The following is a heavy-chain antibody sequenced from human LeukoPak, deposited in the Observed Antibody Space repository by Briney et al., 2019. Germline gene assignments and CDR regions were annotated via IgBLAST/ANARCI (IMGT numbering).Heavy chain of an antibody. CDR1: GFTFRSYT. J-gene: IGHJ2*01. Sequence: GGSLRLSCVVSGFTFRSYTMNWVRQAPGKGLEWISSISSSSSDYIYYIDSVRGRFTISRDNAKNSVYLQMDSLRPEDTAVYYCARRTQNDDLWSGSPDWYFDLWGRGTLVIASS. CDR3: ARRTQNDDLWSGSPDWYFDL. CDR2: ISSSSSDYI. V-gene: IGHV3-21*06. D-gene: IGHD3-3*01.